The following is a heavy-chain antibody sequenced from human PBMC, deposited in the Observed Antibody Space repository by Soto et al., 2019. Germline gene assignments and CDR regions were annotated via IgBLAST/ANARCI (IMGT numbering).Heavy chain of an antibody. J-gene: IGHJ4*02. D-gene: IGHD3-22*01. CDR2: ISYDGSNK. Sequence: PGGSLRLSCAASGFTFSSYGMHCVRQAPGKGLEWVAVISYDGSNKYYADSVNGRFTISTDNSKNTLYLQMNSLRAEDTAVYYCARGKYYDSSGYYYIYAYWGQGTLVTSPQ. CDR3: ARGKYYDSSGYYYIYAY. V-gene: IGHV3-30*03. CDR1: GFTFSSYG.